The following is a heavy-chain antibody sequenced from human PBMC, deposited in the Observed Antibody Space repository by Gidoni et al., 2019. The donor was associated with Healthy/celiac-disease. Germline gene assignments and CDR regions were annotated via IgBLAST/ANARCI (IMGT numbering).Heavy chain of an antibody. J-gene: IGHJ4*02. CDR1: GFTFDDYA. Sequence: EVQLVESGGGLVQPGRSLRLSCAASGFTFDDYAMHWGRQAPGKGLEWVSGISWNSGSIGYADSVKGRFTISRDNAKNSLYLQMNSLRAEDTALYYCAKEFTMVRGVIDYWGQGTLVTVSS. V-gene: IGHV3-9*01. CDR2: ISWNSGSI. D-gene: IGHD3-10*01. CDR3: AKEFTMVRGVIDY.